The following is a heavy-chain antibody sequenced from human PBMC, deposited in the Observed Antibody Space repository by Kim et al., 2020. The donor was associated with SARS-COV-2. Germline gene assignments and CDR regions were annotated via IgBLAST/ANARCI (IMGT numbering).Heavy chain of an antibody. Sequence: ASVKVSCKASGYTFTSYYMHWVRQAPGQGLEWMGIINPSGGSTSYAQKFQGRVTMTRDTSTSTVYMELSSLRSEDTAVYYCAQNIVVVPAAIAWDYYGMDGWGQGTTVTVSS. V-gene: IGHV1-46*01. J-gene: IGHJ6*02. CDR2: INPSGGST. CDR1: GYTFTSYY. D-gene: IGHD2-2*02. CDR3: AQNIVVVPAAIAWDYYGMDG.